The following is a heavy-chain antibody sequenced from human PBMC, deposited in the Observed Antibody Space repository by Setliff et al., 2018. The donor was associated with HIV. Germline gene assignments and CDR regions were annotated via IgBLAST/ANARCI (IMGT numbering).Heavy chain of an antibody. Sequence: GGSLRLSCAASGFTFSNFWMQWVRQAPGEGLVCVSRMDGDGKYIFYADSVKGRFTISRDNAKNTLYLQMNSLRDEDTAVYYCARDIGSGTCRGCDYMDVWGKGTTVTVSS. D-gene: IGHD2-15*01. CDR1: GFTFSNFW. J-gene: IGHJ6*03. CDR2: MDGDGKYI. V-gene: IGHV3-74*01. CDR3: ARDIGSGTCRGCDYMDV.